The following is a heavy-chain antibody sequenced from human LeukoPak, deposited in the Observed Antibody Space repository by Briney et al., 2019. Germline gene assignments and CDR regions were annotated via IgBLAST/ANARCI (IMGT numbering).Heavy chain of an antibody. CDR2: IYTSGST. J-gene: IGHJ3*02. CDR1: GGSISPYY. D-gene: IGHD3-16*01. CDR3: ARDGGPNTGNDAFDI. V-gene: IGHV4-4*07. Sequence: SSETLSLTCVVSGGSISPYYWSWIRQPAGKGLEWIGRIYTSGSTNYSPSLKSRVTISVDTSKNQFSLKLSSVTAADTAVYYCARDGGPNTGNDAFDIWGQGTMVTVSS.